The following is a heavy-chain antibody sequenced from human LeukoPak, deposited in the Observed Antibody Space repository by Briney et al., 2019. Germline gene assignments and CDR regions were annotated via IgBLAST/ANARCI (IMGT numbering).Heavy chain of an antibody. J-gene: IGHJ4*02. CDR3: AKDMFKFYYDSSGKGFDY. V-gene: IGHV3-23*01. D-gene: IGHD3-22*01. CDR1: GFSFGSYA. Sequence: GGSLRLSCAASGFSFGSYAMSWVRQAAGKGLEWVSEICGSVSGSGDCTHYADSVKGRFTISRDNSKKTLYLHMNSLRADDTAVYYCAKDMFKFYYDSSGKGFDYWGQGTLVTVSS. CDR2: ICGSVSGSGDCT.